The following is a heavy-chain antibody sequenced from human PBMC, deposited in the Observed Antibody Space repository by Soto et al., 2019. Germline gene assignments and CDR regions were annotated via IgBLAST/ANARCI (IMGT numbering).Heavy chain of an antibody. CDR3: ARDKDRQQLGGNYYYIMDV. D-gene: IGHD3-3*02. CDR2: IMPVFPTP. J-gene: IGHJ6*01. Sequence: QVQLVQSGAEVKKPGSSVKVSCKTSGGTFRTSAISWVRQAPGQGLEWMGGIMPVFPTPDYAQKFQGRVTITADESTGTAYKEMSSLRSEDTAVYYCARDKDRQQLGGNYYYIMDVWGQGTTVTVSS. V-gene: IGHV1-69*12. CDR1: GGTFRTSA.